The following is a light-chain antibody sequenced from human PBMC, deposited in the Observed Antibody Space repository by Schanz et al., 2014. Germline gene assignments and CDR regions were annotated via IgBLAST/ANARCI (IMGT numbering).Light chain of an antibody. CDR3: CSYAGSYTFVL. J-gene: IGLJ2*01. CDR1: SSDVGDYNY. CDR2: DVT. V-gene: IGLV2-11*01. Sequence: QSALTQPRSLSGSPGLSVTISCTGTSSDVGDYNYVSWYQQFPGKAPKLMIYDVTKRPSGVPDRFSGSKSGNTASLTISGLQAEDEADYYCCSYAGSYTFVLFGGGTKLTVL.